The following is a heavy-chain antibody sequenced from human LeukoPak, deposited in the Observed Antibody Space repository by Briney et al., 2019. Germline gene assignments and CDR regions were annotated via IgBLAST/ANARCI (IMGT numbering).Heavy chain of an antibody. CDR1: GFTFTIYA. Sequence: QPGGSLRLSCAASGFTFTIYAMNWVRQAPGKGLEWVSVIGTSGDNIHYADSVKGRFTISRDNAKNSLYLQMNSLRAEDTALYYCAKVGAFRDYYYGMDVWGQGTTVTVSS. D-gene: IGHD3-10*01. J-gene: IGHJ6*02. V-gene: IGHV3-23*01. CDR2: IGTSGDNI. CDR3: AKVGAFRDYYYGMDV.